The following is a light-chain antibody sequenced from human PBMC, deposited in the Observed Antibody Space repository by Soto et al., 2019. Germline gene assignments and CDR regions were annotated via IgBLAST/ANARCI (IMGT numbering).Light chain of an antibody. CDR1: QSVSSSF. V-gene: IGKV3-20*01. J-gene: IGKJ1*01. Sequence: EIVLTQSPGTLSLSPGERATLSCRASQSVSSSFLAWYQQKPGQAPRLLIYGASSRATGIPDRFSGSGSGTDFTLAICRLEPEDFAVYFCQQYGRSPWTFGQGTKLEIK. CDR3: QQYGRSPWT. CDR2: GAS.